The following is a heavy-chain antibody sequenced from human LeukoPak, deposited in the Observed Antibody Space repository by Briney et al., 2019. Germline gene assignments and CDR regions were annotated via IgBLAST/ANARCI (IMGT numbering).Heavy chain of an antibody. CDR2: INHSGST. Sequence: SETLSLTCAVYGGSFSDSYWTWIRQPPGKGLEWIGEINHSGSTNYNPSLKSRVTISVDTSKNQFSLKLSSVTAADTAVYYCARGIVVVAATEYYFDYWGQGTLVTVSS. CDR1: GGSFSDSY. J-gene: IGHJ4*02. CDR3: ARGIVVVAATEYYFDY. D-gene: IGHD2-15*01. V-gene: IGHV4-34*01.